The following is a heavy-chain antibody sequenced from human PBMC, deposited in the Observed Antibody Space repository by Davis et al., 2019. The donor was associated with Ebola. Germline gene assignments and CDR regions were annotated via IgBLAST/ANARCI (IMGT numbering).Heavy chain of an antibody. CDR1: GGSISSGGYY. Sequence: PSETLSLTCTVSGGSISSGGYYWSWIRQHPGKGLEWIGYIYYSGSSYYNPSLKSRVTISVDTSKNQFSLKLSSVTAADTAVYYCANKALNWFDPWGQGTLVTVSS. CDR3: ANKALNWFDP. J-gene: IGHJ5*02. CDR2: IYYSGSS. V-gene: IGHV4-31*03.